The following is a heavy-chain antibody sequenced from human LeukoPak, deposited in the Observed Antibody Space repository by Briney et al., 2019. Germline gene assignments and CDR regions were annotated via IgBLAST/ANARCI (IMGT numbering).Heavy chain of an antibody. CDR2: IRYDGSNE. Sequence: GGSLRLSCTASGFTFSNSGMHWVRRAPGKGLEWVAFIRYDGSNEFYVDSVKGRFTISRDNSMNTLNLQMSSLRPEDTAVYYCARSVAGITWSDPWGQGTLVTVSS. J-gene: IGHJ5*02. D-gene: IGHD6-19*01. CDR3: ARSVAGITWSDP. V-gene: IGHV3-30*02. CDR1: GFTFSNSG.